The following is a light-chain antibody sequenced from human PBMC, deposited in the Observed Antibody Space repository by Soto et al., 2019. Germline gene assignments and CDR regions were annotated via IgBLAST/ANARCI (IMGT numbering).Light chain of an antibody. J-gene: IGLJ2*01. CDR2: DVT. V-gene: IGLV2-14*03. CDR1: SSDVGGYNH. CDR3: SSYTSTRTVV. Sequence: QSALTQSASVSGSPGQSITLSCTGNSSDVGGYNHVAWYQHHPGKAPKLMIYDVTNRPSGVSSRFSGSKSGNTASLTISGLQAEDEADYYCSSYTSTRTVVFGEGTKLTVL.